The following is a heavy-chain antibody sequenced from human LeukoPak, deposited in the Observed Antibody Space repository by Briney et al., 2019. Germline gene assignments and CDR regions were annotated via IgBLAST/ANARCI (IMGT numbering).Heavy chain of an antibody. Sequence: PGGSLRLSCAVSGFSVSNNYISWVRQAPGEGLEWIAGIYSGGNTYYAESVQGRFTISRDTYKNMVYLQMNGLTPEDTAVYYCARDPTGASVSGKGTTVTVSS. V-gene: IGHV3-53*01. CDR3: ARDPTGASV. CDR2: IYSGGNT. D-gene: IGHD1-14*01. CDR1: GFSVSNNY. J-gene: IGHJ6*04.